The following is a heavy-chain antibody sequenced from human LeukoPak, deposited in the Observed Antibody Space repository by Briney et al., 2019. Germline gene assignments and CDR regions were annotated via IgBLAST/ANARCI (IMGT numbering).Heavy chain of an antibody. CDR2: INHSGST. CDR1: GGSFSGYY. CDR3: ARERSPNYYYYYYMDV. D-gene: IGHD6-25*01. V-gene: IGHV4-34*01. Sequence: SETLSLTCAVYGGSFSGYYWSWIRQPPGKGLEWIGEINHSGSTNYNPSLKSRVTISVDTSKNQFSLKLSSVTAADTAVYYCARERSPNYYYYYYMDVWGKGTTVTVSS. J-gene: IGHJ6*03.